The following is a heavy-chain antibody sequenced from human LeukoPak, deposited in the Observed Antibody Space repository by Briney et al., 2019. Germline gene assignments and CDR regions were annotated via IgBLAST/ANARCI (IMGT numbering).Heavy chain of an antibody. J-gene: IGHJ4*02. Sequence: GGSLRLSCAASGFTFSSYEMNWVRQAPGKGPEWVSYISSSGSTIYYADSVKGRFTISRDNAKNSLYLQMNSLRAEDTAVYYCARESYYYDSSGFAIWGQGTPVTVSS. CDR3: ARESYYYDSSGFAI. CDR1: GFTFSSYE. CDR2: ISSSGSTI. V-gene: IGHV3-48*03. D-gene: IGHD3-22*01.